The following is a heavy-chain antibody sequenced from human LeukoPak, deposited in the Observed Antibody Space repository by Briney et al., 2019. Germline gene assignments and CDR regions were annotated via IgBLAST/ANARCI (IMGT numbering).Heavy chain of an antibody. J-gene: IGHJ3*02. V-gene: IGHV1-46*01. CDR3: ARKGHTAYDAFDI. Sequence: GASVKVSCEAPGYTFTSYDINWVRQAPGQGLEWMGIINPSGGSTSYAQKFQGRVTMTRDTSTSTVYMELSSLRSEDTAVYYCARKGHTAYDAFDIWGQGTMVTVSS. CDR2: INPSGGST. D-gene: IGHD5-18*01. CDR1: GYTFTSYD.